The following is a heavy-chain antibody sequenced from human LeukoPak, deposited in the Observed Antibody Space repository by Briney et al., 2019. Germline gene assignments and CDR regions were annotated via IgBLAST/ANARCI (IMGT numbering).Heavy chain of an antibody. J-gene: IGHJ3*02. CDR1: AGSISSYY. V-gene: IGHV4-59*01. CDR3: ARARGSFKRDAFDI. D-gene: IGHD1-26*01. Sequence: PSETLSLTCTVSAGSISSYYWSWIRQPPGKGLEWIGYIYYSGSTNYNPSLKSRVTISVDTSKNQFSLKLSSVTAADTAVYYCARARGSFKRDAFDIWGQGTMVTVSS. CDR2: IYYSGST.